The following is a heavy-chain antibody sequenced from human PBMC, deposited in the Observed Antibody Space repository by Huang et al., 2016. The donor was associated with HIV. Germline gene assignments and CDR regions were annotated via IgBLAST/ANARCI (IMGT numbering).Heavy chain of an antibody. CDR2: INSDGSST. J-gene: IGHJ4*02. V-gene: IGHV3-74*01. CDR3: ARDSQQWLVEDY. Sequence: EVQLVESGGGLVQPGGSLRLSCAASGFTFSSYWMHWVRQAPGKGGVWVSRINSDGSSTSYADSVKGRFTISRDNAKNTLYLQMNSLRAEDTAVYYCARDSQQWLVEDYWGQGTLVTVSS. CDR1: GFTFSSYW. D-gene: IGHD6-19*01.